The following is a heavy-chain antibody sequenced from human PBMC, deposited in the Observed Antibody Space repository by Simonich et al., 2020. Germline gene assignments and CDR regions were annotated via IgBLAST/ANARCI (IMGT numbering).Heavy chain of an antibody. CDR3: ASSKLATIDY. CDR1: GYTFTGYY. Sequence: QVQLVQSGAEVKKPGASVKVSCKASGYTFTGYYMHWVRQAPGKGLEWMGWINPNSGGTNYAQKCQGRVTMTRDTSISTAYMELSRLRSDDTAVYYCASSKLATIDYWGQGTLVTVSS. D-gene: IGHD5-12*01. V-gene: IGHV1-2*02. J-gene: IGHJ4*02. CDR2: INPNSGGT.